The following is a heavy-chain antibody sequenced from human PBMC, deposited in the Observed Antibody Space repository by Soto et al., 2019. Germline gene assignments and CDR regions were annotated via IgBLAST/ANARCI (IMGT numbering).Heavy chain of an antibody. J-gene: IGHJ4*02. CDR1: GFNFGAYG. Sequence: QVQLVESGGGVVQPGTSLRLACEASGFNFGAYGMHWVRQAPGKGLEWVAVISHDGTKTYYSDSVKGRFTISRDNSKNVLYVQMNSLGADDTAVYYCAGWGGHDYNYWGQGILVTVSS. D-gene: IGHD4-4*01. CDR3: AGWGGHDYNY. V-gene: IGHV3-30*03. CDR2: ISHDGTKT.